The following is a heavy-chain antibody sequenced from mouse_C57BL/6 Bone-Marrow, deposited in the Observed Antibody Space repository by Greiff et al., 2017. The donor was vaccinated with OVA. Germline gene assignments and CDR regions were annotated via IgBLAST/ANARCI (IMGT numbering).Heavy chain of an antibody. D-gene: IGHD1-1*01. V-gene: IGHV5-16*01. CDR2: INYDGSST. CDR3: ARGNYYYGSSYSPFDY. J-gene: IGHJ2*01. Sequence: EVKLVESAGGLVQPGSSLKLSCTASGFTFSDYYMAWVRQVPEKGLEWVANINYDGSSTYYLDSLKSRFIISRDNAKNILYLQMSSLKSEDTATYYCARGNYYYGSSYSPFDYWGQGTTLTVSS. CDR1: GFTFSDYY.